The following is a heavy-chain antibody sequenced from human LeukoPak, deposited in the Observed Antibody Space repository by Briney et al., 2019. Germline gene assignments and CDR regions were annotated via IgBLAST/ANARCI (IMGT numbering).Heavy chain of an antibody. D-gene: IGHD3-22*01. CDR3: ARDPYDSSGYLFDP. J-gene: IGHJ5*02. V-gene: IGHV1-18*01. CDR2: ISAYNGNT. Sequence: GASVKVSCKASGYTFTSYGISWVRQAPRQGLEWMGWISAYNGNTNYAQKLQGRVTMTTDTSTSTAYMELRSLRSDDTAVYYCARDPYDSSGYLFDPWGQGTLVTVSS. CDR1: GYTFTSYG.